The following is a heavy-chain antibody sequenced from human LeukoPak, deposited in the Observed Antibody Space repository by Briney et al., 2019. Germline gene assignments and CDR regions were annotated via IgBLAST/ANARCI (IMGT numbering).Heavy chain of an antibody. CDR3: AREYIGFDY. CDR1: GFTFDDYG. D-gene: IGHD1-26*01. V-gene: IGHV3-21*01. CDR2: ISSSSSYI. J-gene: IGHJ4*02. Sequence: PGGSLRLSCAASGFTFDDYGMSWVRQAPGKGLEWVSSISSSSSYIYYADSVKGRFTISRDNAKNSLYLQMDSLRAEDTAVYYCAREYIGFDYWGQGTLVTVSS.